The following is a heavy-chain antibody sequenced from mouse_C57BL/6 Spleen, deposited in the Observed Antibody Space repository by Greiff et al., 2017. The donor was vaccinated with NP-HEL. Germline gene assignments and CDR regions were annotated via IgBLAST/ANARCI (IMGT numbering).Heavy chain of an antibody. Sequence: QVQLQQSGPGLVQPSQSLSITCTVSGFSLTSYGVHWVRQSPGKGLEWLGVIWRGGSTDYNAAFMSRLSITKDNSKSQVFFKMNSLHADDTAIYYCAKGYYGSSYYFDYWGQGTTLTVSS. CDR3: AKGYYGSSYYFDY. CDR1: GFSLTSYG. D-gene: IGHD1-1*01. J-gene: IGHJ2*01. V-gene: IGHV2-5*01. CDR2: IWRGGST.